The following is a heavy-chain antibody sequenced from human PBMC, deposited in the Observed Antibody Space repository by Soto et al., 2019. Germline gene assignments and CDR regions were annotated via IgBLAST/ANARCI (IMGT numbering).Heavy chain of an antibody. CDR2: IYYSGST. D-gene: IGHD6-25*01. Sequence: SETLSLTCTVSGGSISSSGYYWGWIRQPPGKGLEWIGSIYYSGSTYYNLSLKSRVTISVDTSKNQFSLKLSSVTAADTAVYYCARNERPGAYGMDVWGKGTTVTVSS. V-gene: IGHV4-39*07. CDR3: ARNERPGAYGMDV. J-gene: IGHJ6*04. CDR1: GGSISSSGYY.